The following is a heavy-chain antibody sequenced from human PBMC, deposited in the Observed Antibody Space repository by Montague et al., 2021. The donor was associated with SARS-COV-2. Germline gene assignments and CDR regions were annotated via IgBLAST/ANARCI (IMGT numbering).Heavy chain of an antibody. CDR3: AKGFTYYFASGGYPNYFDP. CDR1: GFTFSSYA. D-gene: IGHD3-10*01. CDR2: ISSTGGGT. J-gene: IGHJ5*02. Sequence: SLRLSCAASGFTFSSYAMIWVRQAPGKGLEWVSTISSTGGGTYYADSVKGRFIISRDNSRNTVYMQMNNLRAEDTAVYYCAKGFTYYFASGGYPNYFDPWGQGTLVSVSS. V-gene: IGHV3-23*01.